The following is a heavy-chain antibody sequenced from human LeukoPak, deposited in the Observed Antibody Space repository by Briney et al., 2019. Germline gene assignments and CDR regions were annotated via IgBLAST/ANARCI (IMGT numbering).Heavy chain of an antibody. Sequence: GGSLRLSCAASGFTFSSYEMNWVRQAPGKGLEWVSYISSSGSTIYYADSVKGRFTISRDNSKSTLYLQMNSLRAEDTAVYYCAKWGLRVGSIAAAPPDYWGQGTLVTVSS. J-gene: IGHJ4*02. CDR2: ISSSGSTI. CDR1: GFTFSSYE. D-gene: IGHD6-13*01. CDR3: AKWGLRVGSIAAAPPDY. V-gene: IGHV3-48*03.